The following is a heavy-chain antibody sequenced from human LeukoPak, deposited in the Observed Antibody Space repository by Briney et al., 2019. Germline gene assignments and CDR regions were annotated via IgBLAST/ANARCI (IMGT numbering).Heavy chain of an antibody. CDR2: IYYSGST. D-gene: IGHD6-13*01. J-gene: IGHJ4*02. V-gene: IGHV4-30-4*01. CDR3: ARASQYSSSWYFDY. Sequence: PSQTLSLTCTVSGGSISSGDYYRSWIRQPPGKGLEWIGYIYYSGSTNYNPSLKSRVTISVDTSKNQYSLKLSSVTAADTAVYYCARASQYSSSWYFDYWGQGTLVTVSS. CDR1: GGSISSGDYY.